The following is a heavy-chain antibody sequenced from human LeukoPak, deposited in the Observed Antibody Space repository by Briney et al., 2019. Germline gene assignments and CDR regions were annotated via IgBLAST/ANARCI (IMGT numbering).Heavy chain of an antibody. D-gene: IGHD4-17*01. Sequence: ASVKVSCKTSGGTFNNSAISWVRQAPGQGLEWLGGIMPLFGTAGYAQKFQGRVTITKDESTRTVYLELTSRTSDDAAVYYCARDGHGDYGSGWFDPWGQGTLVSVSS. J-gene: IGHJ5*02. CDR3: ARDGHGDYGSGWFDP. CDR1: GGTFNNSA. CDR2: IMPLFGTA. V-gene: IGHV1-69*05.